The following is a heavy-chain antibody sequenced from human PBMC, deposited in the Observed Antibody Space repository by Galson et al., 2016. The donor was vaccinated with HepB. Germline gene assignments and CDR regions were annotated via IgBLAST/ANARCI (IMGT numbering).Heavy chain of an antibody. D-gene: IGHD6-19*01. CDR3: ARADSSGWYGPFAFDI. J-gene: IGHJ3*02. CDR2: MAYDETRR. Sequence: SLRLSCAASGFTFSIYAMHWVRQAPGKGLEWVAFMAYDETRRYYADSVKGRLTISRDNSNNTLYLQMDSLRADDTAVYYCARADSSGWYGPFAFDIWGQGTMVTVSS. CDR1: GFTFSIYA. V-gene: IGHV3-30-3*01.